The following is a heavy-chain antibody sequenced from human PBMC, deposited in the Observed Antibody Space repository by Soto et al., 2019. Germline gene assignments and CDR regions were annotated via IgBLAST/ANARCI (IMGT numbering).Heavy chain of an antibody. Sequence: QLQLQESGPGLVKPSETLSLTCTVSGGSISSSSYYWGWIRQPPGKGLEWIGSIYNSGSTYYNPSLKSRVTISVDSSKNQFYLKLSSVTAADTAVYYYARHLGHYPGFDYWGQGTLVTVSS. J-gene: IGHJ4*02. CDR1: GGSISSSSYY. CDR2: IYNSGST. V-gene: IGHV4-39*01. D-gene: IGHD4-17*01. CDR3: ARHLGHYPGFDY.